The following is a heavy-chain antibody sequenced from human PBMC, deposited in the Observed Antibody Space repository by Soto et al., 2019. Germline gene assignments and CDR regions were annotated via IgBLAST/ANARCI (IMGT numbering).Heavy chain of an antibody. J-gene: IGHJ4*02. CDR2: IYYSGST. CDR1: GGSISSSSYY. CDR3: ARHSVVLMVYAMDYFDY. D-gene: IGHD2-8*01. V-gene: IGHV4-39*01. Sequence: SETLSLTCTVSGGSISSSSYYWGWIRQPPGKGLEWIGSIYYSGSTYYNPSLKSRVTISVDTSKNQFSLKLSSVTAADTAVYYCARHSVVLMVYAMDYFDYWGQGTLVTVSS.